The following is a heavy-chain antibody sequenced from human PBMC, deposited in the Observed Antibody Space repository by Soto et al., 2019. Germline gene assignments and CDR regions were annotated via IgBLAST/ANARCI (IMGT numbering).Heavy chain of an antibody. D-gene: IGHD7-27*01. V-gene: IGHV3-30*18. CDR1: GFTFNNYG. CDR3: AKDLGHGGRGAFDI. CDR2: ISYDGSNK. J-gene: IGHJ3*02. Sequence: QVQLVESGGGVVQPGRSLRLSCAASGFTFNNYGMHWVRQAPGKGLEWVAVISYDGSNKYYADSVKGRFTISRDNPKNTLYLQMNSLRAEDTAVYYCAKDLGHGGRGAFDIWGQGTMVTVSS.